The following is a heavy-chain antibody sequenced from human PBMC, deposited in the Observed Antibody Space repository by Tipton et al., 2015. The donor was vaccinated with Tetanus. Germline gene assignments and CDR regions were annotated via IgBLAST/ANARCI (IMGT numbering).Heavy chain of an antibody. CDR1: GGSINSSDW. CDR2: IHHSGST. D-gene: IGHD6-13*01. CDR3: ARGGITAAGILDY. J-gene: IGHJ4*02. V-gene: IGHV4-4*02. Sequence: TLSLTCVVSGGSINSSDWWTWVRQPPGKGLEWIGEIHHSGSTNYNPSLKSRVTLSVDKSKNQFSLNLSSVTAADTAVYYCARGGITAAGILDYWSQGTLVTVSS.